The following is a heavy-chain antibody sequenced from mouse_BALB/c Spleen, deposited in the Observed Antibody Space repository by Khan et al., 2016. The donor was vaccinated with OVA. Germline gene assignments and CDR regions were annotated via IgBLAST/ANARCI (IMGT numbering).Heavy chain of an antibody. CDR3: ARGNYYGSTSGFGY. CDR2: ILPGSNSS. D-gene: IGHD1-1*01. V-gene: IGHV1-9*01. J-gene: IGHJ3*01. Sequence: QVQLKQSGAELMKPGASVKISCKATGYTFSSYWIEWVKQRPGHGLEWIGEILPGSNSSNYNERFKGKATITADTSSNTAYMQLSSLTSEDSAIYYWARGNYYGSTSGFGYWGQGTLVTVSA. CDR1: GYTFSSYW.